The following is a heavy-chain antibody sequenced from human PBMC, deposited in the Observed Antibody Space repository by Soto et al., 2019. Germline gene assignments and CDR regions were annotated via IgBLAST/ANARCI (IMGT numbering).Heavy chain of an antibody. Sequence: QVQLHESGPGLVKPSGTLSLTCTVSGASVSSGDYYWSWIRQPPGKGLEWIGYIYSTGRTDYNPSLKSRVTISVDTSRNQCSLKLSSVTAADTAVYYCARDGGYTYGYSYGMDVWGHGTTVTVSS. J-gene: IGHJ6*02. V-gene: IGHV4-61*08. CDR3: ARDGGYTYGYSYGMDV. CDR1: GASVSSGDYY. CDR2: IYSTGRT. D-gene: IGHD5-18*01.